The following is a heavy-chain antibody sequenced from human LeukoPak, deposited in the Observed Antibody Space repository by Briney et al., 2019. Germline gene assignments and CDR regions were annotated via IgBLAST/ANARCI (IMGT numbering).Heavy chain of an antibody. V-gene: IGHV1-2*02. Sequence: ASVKVSCKASGYTVTGYYMHWVRQAPGQGLEWMGWINPNSGGTNYAQKFQGRVTMTRDTSISTAYMELSRLRSDDTAVYYCARDHLLVGAPKRAFDIWGQGTMVTVSS. D-gene: IGHD1-26*01. CDR1: GYTVTGYY. CDR2: INPNSGGT. CDR3: ARDHLLVGAPKRAFDI. J-gene: IGHJ3*02.